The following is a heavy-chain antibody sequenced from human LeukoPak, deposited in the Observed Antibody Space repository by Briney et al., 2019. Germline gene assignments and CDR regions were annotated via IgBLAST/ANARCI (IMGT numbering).Heavy chain of an antibody. V-gene: IGHV1-2*02. CDR2: INPNSSGT. CDR1: GYTLTGYY. D-gene: IGHD3-9*01. CDR3: TVCYDILTGYYGYNWFDP. Sequence: ASVKVSCKASGYTLTGYYMHWVRQAPGQGLEWMGWINPNSSGTNYAQKFQGRVTMTRDTSISTAYMELSRLRSDDTAVYYCTVCYDILTGYYGYNWFDPWGQGTLVTVSS. J-gene: IGHJ5*02.